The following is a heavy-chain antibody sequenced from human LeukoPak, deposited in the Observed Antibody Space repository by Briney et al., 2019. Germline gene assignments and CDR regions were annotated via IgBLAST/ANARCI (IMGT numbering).Heavy chain of an antibody. CDR3: AKESFGYYDSSGQDY. V-gene: IGHV3-23*01. CDR2: ISGSGGST. CDR1: GFPFSSYD. Sequence: GGSLRLSCAASGFPFSSYDMSWVRQAPGKGLEWVSAISGSGGSTYYADSVKGRFTISRDNSKNTMYLQMNSLGAEDTAVYYCAKESFGYYDSSGQDYWGQGTLVTVSS. D-gene: IGHD3-22*01. J-gene: IGHJ4*02.